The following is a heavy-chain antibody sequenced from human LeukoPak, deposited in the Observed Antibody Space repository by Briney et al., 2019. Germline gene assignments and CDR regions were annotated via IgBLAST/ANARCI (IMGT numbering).Heavy chain of an antibody. J-gene: IGHJ4*02. D-gene: IGHD3-10*01. V-gene: IGHV1-2*02. CDR1: GYTFTGYY. CDR2: INPNSGGT. Sequence: GASVKVSFEASGYTFTGYYMHWVRQAPGQRLEWMGWINPNSGGTNYAQKFQGRVTMTRDTSISTAYMELSRLRSDDTAVYYCARVLLWFGELGSGNTQFDYWGQGTLVTVSS. CDR3: ARVLLWFGELGSGNTQFDY.